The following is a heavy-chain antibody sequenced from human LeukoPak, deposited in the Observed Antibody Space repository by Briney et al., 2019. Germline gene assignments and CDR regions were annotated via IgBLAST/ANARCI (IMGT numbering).Heavy chain of an antibody. CDR2: IKQDGSEK. Sequence: GGSLRLSCAASGFTFSSYWMSWVRQAPGKGLEWVANIKQDGSEKYYVDSVKGRFTISRVNAKNSLYLQMNSLRAEDTAVYYCARDGGYSSGWYYFDYWGQGTLVTVSS. J-gene: IGHJ4*02. CDR3: ARDGGYSSGWYYFDY. CDR1: GFTFSSYW. V-gene: IGHV3-7*05. D-gene: IGHD6-19*01.